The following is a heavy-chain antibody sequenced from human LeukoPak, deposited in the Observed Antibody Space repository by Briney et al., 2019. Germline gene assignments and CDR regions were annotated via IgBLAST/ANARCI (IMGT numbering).Heavy chain of an antibody. V-gene: IGHV1-69*04. CDR1: GGTFSSYA. CDR2: IIPILGIA. D-gene: IGHD2-2*01. CDR3: AAATYHGAFDI. Sequence: SVKVSCKASGGTFSSYAITWVRQAPGQGLEWMGRIIPILGIANYAQKFQGRVTITADKSTSTAYMELSSLRSEDTAVYYCAAATYHGAFDIWGQGTMVTVSS. J-gene: IGHJ3*02.